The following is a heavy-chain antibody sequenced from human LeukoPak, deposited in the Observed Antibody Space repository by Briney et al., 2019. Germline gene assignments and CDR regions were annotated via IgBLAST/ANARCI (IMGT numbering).Heavy chain of an antibody. D-gene: IGHD3-22*01. V-gene: IGHV1-69*13. CDR1: GYTFTSYY. Sequence: SVKVSCKASGYTFTSYYMHWVRQAPGQGFEWMGGITPIFGTANFAQKFQGRVSITADGSTSTAFMELSSLRSEDTAVYYCAREWGLESSGYYYAYWGQGTLVTVSS. CDR3: AREWGLESSGYYYAY. J-gene: IGHJ4*02. CDR2: ITPIFGTA.